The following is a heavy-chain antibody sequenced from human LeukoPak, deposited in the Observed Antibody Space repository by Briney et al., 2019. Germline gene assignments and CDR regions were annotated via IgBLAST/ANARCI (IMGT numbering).Heavy chain of an antibody. D-gene: IGHD3-9*01. J-gene: IGHJ4*02. V-gene: IGHV4-39*07. CDR3: ARAQNFPDFDWLDY. CDR2: ILYSGST. CDR1: GGSISSSMYY. Sequence: SETLSLTCTVSGGSISSSMYYWGWIRQPPGRGLEWIGNILYSGSTYYNPSLKSRVTISVDTSKNQFSLKLSSVTAADTAVYYCARAQNFPDFDWLDYWGQGTLVTVSS.